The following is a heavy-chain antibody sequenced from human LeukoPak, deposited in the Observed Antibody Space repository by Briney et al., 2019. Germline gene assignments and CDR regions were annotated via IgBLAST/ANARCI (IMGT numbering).Heavy chain of an antibody. CDR3: ARDGGGSDFDSGEDYYYYYGMDV. V-gene: IGHV1-69*13. D-gene: IGHD1-26*01. Sequence: GASVKVSYKACLGTFSSYAISWWRQVPGRALEWMGGIVPFFGTANYAQKFQGRVTITADESTSTAYMELNSLRSEDTAVYYCARDGGGSDFDSGEDYYYYYGMDVWGQGSTVTVSS. CDR1: LGTFSSYA. CDR2: IVPFFGTA. J-gene: IGHJ6*02.